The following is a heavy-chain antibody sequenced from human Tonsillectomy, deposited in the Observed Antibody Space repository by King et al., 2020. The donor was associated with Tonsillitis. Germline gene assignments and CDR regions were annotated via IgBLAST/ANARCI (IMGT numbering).Heavy chain of an antibody. CDR2: IYHSGST. D-gene: IGHD3-22*01. V-gene: IGHV4-38-2*01. CDR1: GYSISSGYY. Sequence: LQLQESGPGLVKPSETLSLTCAVSGYSISSGYYWGWIRQPPGKGLEWIGSIYHSGSTYYNPSLKSRVTISVDTSKNQFSLKLSSVTAADTAGYYCARVGTYYYDSSGYYTYFDYWGQGTLVTVSS. J-gene: IGHJ4*02. CDR3: ARVGTYYYDSSGYYTYFDY.